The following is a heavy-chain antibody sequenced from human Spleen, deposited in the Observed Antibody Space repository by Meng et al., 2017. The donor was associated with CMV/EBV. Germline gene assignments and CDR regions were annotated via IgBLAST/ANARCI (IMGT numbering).Heavy chain of an antibody. CDR3: ARGSAKAWNYPDY. CDR1: GFTFSTYW. J-gene: IGHJ4*02. D-gene: IGHD1-1*01. CDR2: INHDGNEK. Sequence: GESLKISCAASGFTFSTYWMTWVRQAPGRGLEWVANINHDGNEKYYVDSVKGRFTISRDNAKNSLYLQMNSLRAEDTAVYYCARGSAKAWNYPDYWGQGTLVTVSS. V-gene: IGHV3-7*01.